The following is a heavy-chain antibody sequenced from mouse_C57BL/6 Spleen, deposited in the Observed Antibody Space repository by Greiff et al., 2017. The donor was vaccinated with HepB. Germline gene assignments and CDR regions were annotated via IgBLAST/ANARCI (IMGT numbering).Heavy chain of an antibody. CDR2: ISSGGSYT. Sequence: EVKVVESGGDLVKPGGSLKLSCAASGFTFSSYGMSWVRLTPDMRLEWVATISSGGSYTYYPDSLKGRFTISRYNAKNTLYLQMSSLKSEDTAMYYCATKTAQATSYYFDYWGQGTTLTVSS. D-gene: IGHD3-2*02. CDR3: ATKTAQATSYYFDY. J-gene: IGHJ2*01. CDR1: GFTFSSYG. V-gene: IGHV5-6*01.